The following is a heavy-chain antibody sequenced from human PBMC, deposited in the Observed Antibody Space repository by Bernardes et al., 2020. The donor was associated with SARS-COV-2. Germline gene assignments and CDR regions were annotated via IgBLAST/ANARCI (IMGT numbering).Heavy chain of an antibody. D-gene: IGHD4-17*01. Sequence: SEPLSLTCTVSGGSISSISYYWGWLLQPPGKGLEWIGSIYYSGSTYYNPSLKSRVTISVDTSKNQFSLKLSSVTAADTAVYYCARARTTVWFDPWGQGTLVTVSS. J-gene: IGHJ5*02. CDR1: GGSISSISYY. CDR2: IYYSGST. V-gene: IGHV4-39*07. CDR3: ARARTTVWFDP.